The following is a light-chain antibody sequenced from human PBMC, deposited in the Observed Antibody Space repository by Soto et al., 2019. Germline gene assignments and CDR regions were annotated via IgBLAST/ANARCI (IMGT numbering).Light chain of an antibody. CDR3: QHYGDSVWT. Sequence: EIVLTQSPGTLSLSPGEGDTLSCRTSQSVNSGFLAWYQKKPGQAPRLLLYGISSRAIGIPDRFSGSGSGTDFTLTINRLEPDDFAVYYCQHYGDSVWTFGQGTKVDIK. V-gene: IGKV3-20*01. CDR2: GIS. CDR1: QSVNSGF. J-gene: IGKJ1*01.